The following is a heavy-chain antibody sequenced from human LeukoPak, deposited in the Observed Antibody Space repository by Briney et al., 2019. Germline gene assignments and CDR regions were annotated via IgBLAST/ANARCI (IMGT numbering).Heavy chain of an antibody. V-gene: IGHV1-58*01. CDR3: ATIRGSYGAFDY. CDR1: GFTFTSSA. J-gene: IGHJ4*02. D-gene: IGHD1-26*01. CDR2: IVVGSGNT. Sequence: SVKVSCKASGFTFTSSAVQWVRQARGQRLEWIGWIVVGSGNTNYAQKFQERVTITRDMSTSTAYMELSSLRSEDTAVYYCATIRGSYGAFDYWGQGTLVTVSS.